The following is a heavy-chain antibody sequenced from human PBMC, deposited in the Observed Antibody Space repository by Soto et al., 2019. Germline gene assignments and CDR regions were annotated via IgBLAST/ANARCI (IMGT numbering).Heavy chain of an antibody. V-gene: IGHV4-59*01. CDR3: AKDMAHVWGSYRPIDY. CDR2: IYYSGST. CDR1: GGSISSYY. J-gene: IGHJ4*02. D-gene: IGHD3-16*02. Sequence: SETLSLTCTVSGGSISSYYWSWIRQPPGKGLEWIGYIYYSGSTNYNPSLKSRVTISVDTSKNQFSLKLSSVTAADTAVYYCAKDMAHVWGSYRPIDYWGQGTLVTVSS.